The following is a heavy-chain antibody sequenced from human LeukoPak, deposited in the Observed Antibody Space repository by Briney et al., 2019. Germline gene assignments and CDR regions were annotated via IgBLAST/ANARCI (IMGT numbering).Heavy chain of an antibody. Sequence: PGGSLRLSCAASGFTFTAFTINWVRQAPGKGLEWVSSISANGGETHYADSVKGRFTISRDNSENTLYLQINNPRVEDTAVYYCAKRYYDFPLDYWGQGTLVTVSS. CDR2: ISANGGET. J-gene: IGHJ4*02. CDR3: AKRYYDFPLDY. CDR1: GFTFTAFT. D-gene: IGHD3-3*01. V-gene: IGHV3-23*01.